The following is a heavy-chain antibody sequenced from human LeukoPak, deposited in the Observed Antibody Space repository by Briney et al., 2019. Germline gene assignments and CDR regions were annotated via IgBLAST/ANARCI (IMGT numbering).Heavy chain of an antibody. CDR2: IYYSGSI. V-gene: IGHV4-61*01. CDR3: ARDSRYSSGWFFDY. CDR1: GGSVSSGSYY. Sequence: PSETLSLTCTVSGGSVSSGSYYWSWIRQPPGKGLEWIGYIYYSGSINYNPSLKSRVTISVDTSKNQFSLKLSSVTAADTAAYYCARDSRYSSGWFFDYWGQGTLVTVSS. J-gene: IGHJ4*02. D-gene: IGHD6-19*01.